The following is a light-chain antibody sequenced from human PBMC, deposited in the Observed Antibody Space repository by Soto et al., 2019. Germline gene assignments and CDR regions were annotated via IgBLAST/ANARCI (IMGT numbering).Light chain of an antibody. V-gene: IGKV3-11*01. CDR1: QSVSSN. CDR3: QQRSVWPIT. J-gene: IGKJ5*01. CDR2: DAS. Sequence: EIVMTQSPATLSVSPGERATLSCRASQSVSSNLVWSQQKPGQSPRLLIYDASHRATGVPARFSGSGSGTDFTLTISGLEPEDFAVYYCQQRSVWPITFGQGTRLEIK.